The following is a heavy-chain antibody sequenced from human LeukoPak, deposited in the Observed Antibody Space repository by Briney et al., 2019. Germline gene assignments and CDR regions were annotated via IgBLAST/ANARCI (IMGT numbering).Heavy chain of an antibody. CDR3: ARSPIAAAGPFDY. CDR1: GFTFNNYS. Sequence: GGSLRLSCAASGFTFNNYSMNWVRQAPGKGLEWVSYISSSSSTIYYADSVKGRFTISRDNAKNSLYLQMNSLRAEDTAVYYCARSPIAAAGPFDYWGQGTLVTVSS. V-gene: IGHV3-48*04. D-gene: IGHD6-13*01. J-gene: IGHJ4*02. CDR2: ISSSSSTI.